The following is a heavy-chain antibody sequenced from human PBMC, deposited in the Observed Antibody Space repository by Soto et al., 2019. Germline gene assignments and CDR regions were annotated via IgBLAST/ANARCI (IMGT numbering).Heavy chain of an antibody. D-gene: IGHD6-19*01. CDR1: GYTFTSYG. CDR3: ARVYSSGWRDAFDI. Sequence: ASVKVSFKASGYTFTSYGISWVRQAPGQGLEWMGWISAYNGNTNYAQKLQGRVTMTTDTPTSTAYMELRSLRSDDTAVYYCARVYSSGWRDAFDIWGQGTMVTVSS. J-gene: IGHJ3*02. CDR2: ISAYNGNT. V-gene: IGHV1-18*01.